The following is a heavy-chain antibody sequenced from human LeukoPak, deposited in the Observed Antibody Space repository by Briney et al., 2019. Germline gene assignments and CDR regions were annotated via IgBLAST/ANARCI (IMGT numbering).Heavy chain of an antibody. J-gene: IGHJ4*02. CDR3: ARDSSGYAY. CDR1: GGSISSGSYY. CDR2: IYTSGST. V-gene: IGHV4-61*02. Sequence: PSETLSLTCTVSGGSISSGSYYWSWIRQPAGKGLEWIGRIYTSGSTNYNPSLKSRVTISVDTSKNQFSLKLSSVTAADTAVYYCARDSSGYAYWGQGTLVTVSS. D-gene: IGHD3-22*01.